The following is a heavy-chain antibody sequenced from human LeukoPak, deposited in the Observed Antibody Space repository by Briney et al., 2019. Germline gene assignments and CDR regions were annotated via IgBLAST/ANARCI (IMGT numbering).Heavy chain of an antibody. CDR1: GFTFSSYW. CDR3: ANRGVPYGMDV. V-gene: IGHV3-7*03. Sequence: PGGSLRLSCAASGFTFSSYWMSWVRQAPGKGLEWVANIKQDGNVKYYVDSVKGRFTISRDNAKNSLYLQMNSLRAEDTAVYYCANRGVPYGMDVWGQGTTVTVSS. J-gene: IGHJ6*02. CDR2: IKQDGNVK. D-gene: IGHD6-6*01.